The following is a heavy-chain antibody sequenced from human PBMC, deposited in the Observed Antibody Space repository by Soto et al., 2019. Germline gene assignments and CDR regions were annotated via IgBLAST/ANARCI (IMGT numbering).Heavy chain of an antibody. CDR3: ARYYGDYNAEYFQH. CDR2: ISSSSSTI. J-gene: IGHJ1*01. V-gene: IGHV3-48*01. CDR1: GFTFSSYS. D-gene: IGHD4-17*01. Sequence: GGSLRLSCAASGFTFSSYSMNWVRQAPGKGLEWVSYISSSSSTIYYADSVKGRFTISRDNAKNSLYLQMNSLRAEDTAVYYCARYYGDYNAEYFQHWGQGTLVTVS.